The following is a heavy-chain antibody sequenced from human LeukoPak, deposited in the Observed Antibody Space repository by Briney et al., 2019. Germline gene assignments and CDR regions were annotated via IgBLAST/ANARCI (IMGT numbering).Heavy chain of an antibody. J-gene: IGHJ4*02. CDR1: GFTFSYYV. V-gene: IGHV3-30*04. CDR2: ISRDGTA. CDR3: ARDRGGTAMALYYFDY. Sequence: GGSLRLSCATSGFTFSYYVFHWVRQAPGKGLDWVAAISRDGTAYYADFVKGRFTISRDNAKNSLYLQMNSLRAEDTAVYYCARDRGGTAMALYYFDYWGQGTLVTVSS. D-gene: IGHD5-18*01.